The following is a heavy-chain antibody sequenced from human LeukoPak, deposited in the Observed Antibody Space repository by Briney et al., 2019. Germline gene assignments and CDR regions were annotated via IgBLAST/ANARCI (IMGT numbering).Heavy chain of an antibody. CDR1: GYTLTELS. D-gene: IGHD6-13*01. CDR2: FDPEDGEW. V-gene: IGHV1-24*01. Sequence: ASVKVSCKVSGYTLTELSMHCVRRAPGKALGGVGGFDPEDGEWIYVRKFQGRVTMTEDTYTDTAYMELSSLRSEDTAVYYCARAYSPTSWGLAAADYYYMDVWGKGTTVTVSS. J-gene: IGHJ6*03. CDR3: ARAYSPTSWGLAAADYYYMDV.